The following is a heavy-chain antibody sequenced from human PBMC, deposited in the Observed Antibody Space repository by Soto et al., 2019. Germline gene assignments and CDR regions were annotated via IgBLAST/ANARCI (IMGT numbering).Heavy chain of an antibody. J-gene: IGHJ5*02. Sequence: PSQTLSLTCAISGDSVSSNSAAWNWIRQSPSRGLEWLGRTYYRSKWYNDYAVSVKSRKTINPDTSKNKFSLQLNSVTPKDTAVYYCARVAGWNGDNWFDPWGQGTLVTVSS. CDR1: GDSVSSNSAA. D-gene: IGHD1-1*01. V-gene: IGHV6-1*01. CDR3: ARVAGWNGDNWFDP. CDR2: TYYRSKWYN.